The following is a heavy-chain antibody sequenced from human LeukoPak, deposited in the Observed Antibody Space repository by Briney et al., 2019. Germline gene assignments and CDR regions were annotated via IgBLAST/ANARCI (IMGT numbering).Heavy chain of an antibody. CDR2: ISSSSSTI. D-gene: IGHD5-24*01. Sequence: GGSLRLSCEASGFIFNGYTMNWVRQAPGKGLEWVSYISSSSSTIYYADSVKGRFTISRDNAENSLYLQMNSLRAEDTAVYYCARVRDGYNDAYDIWGQGTMVTVTS. V-gene: IGHV3-48*04. CDR3: ARVRDGYNDAYDI. J-gene: IGHJ3*02. CDR1: GFIFNGYT.